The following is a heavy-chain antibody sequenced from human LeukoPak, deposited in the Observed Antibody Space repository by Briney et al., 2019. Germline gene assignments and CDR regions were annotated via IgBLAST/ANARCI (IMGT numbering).Heavy chain of an antibody. CDR2: IYYSGST. CDR3: ARDNTDYGPSGGYYYGMDV. Sequence: SETLSLTCTVSGGSISSGGYYWSWIRQHPGKGLEWIGYIYYSGSTYYNPSLKSRVTISVDTSKNQFSLKLSSVTAADTAVYYCARDNTDYGPSGGYYYGMDVWGQGTTVTVSS. CDR1: GGSISSGGYY. V-gene: IGHV4-31*03. D-gene: IGHD4-17*01. J-gene: IGHJ6*02.